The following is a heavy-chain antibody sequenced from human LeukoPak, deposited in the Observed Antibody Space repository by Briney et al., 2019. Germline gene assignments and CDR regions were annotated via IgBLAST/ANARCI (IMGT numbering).Heavy chain of an antibody. CDR2: IYHSGST. V-gene: IGHV4-38-2*02. CDR1: GYSISSGYY. D-gene: IGHD2-2*01. Sequence: SETLSLTCTVSGYSISSGYYWGWIRQPPGKGLEWIGSIYHSGSTYYNPSLKSRVTISVDTSKNQFSLKLSSVTAADTAVYYCATRNCSSTSCYGGWRYYYHYMDVWGKGTTVTVSS. CDR3: ATRNCSSTSCYGGWRYYYHYMDV. J-gene: IGHJ6*03.